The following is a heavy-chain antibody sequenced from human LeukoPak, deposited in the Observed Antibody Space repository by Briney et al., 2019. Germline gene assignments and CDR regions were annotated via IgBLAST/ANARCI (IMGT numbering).Heavy chain of an antibody. Sequence: GGSLRLSCAASGFSFSDYAIPWVRQAPGKGLEWVAVISFDGSNKYYADSVKGRFTISRDNSKNTLYLQMNSLRAEDTAVYYCAREVDTTMVLDYWGQGTLVTVSS. V-gene: IGHV3-30-3*01. CDR2: ISFDGSNK. CDR3: AREVDTTMVLDY. J-gene: IGHJ4*02. D-gene: IGHD5-18*01. CDR1: GFSFSDYA.